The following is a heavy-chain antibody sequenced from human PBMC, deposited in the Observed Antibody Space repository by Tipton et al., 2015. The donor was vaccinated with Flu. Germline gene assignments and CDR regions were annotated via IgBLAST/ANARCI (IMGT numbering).Heavy chain of an antibody. D-gene: IGHD5-12*01. CDR2: INHSGST. J-gene: IGHJ4*02. CDR3: ARGSGYANVYVDY. Sequence: GLVKPSETLSLTCAVYGGSFSGYYWTWIRQPPGKGLEWIGEINHSGSTNYNPSLKSRVTISVDTSKNRFSLKVTSLTAADTAVYYCARGSGYANVYVDYWGRGTLVTVSS. CDR1: GGSFSGYY. V-gene: IGHV4-34*01.